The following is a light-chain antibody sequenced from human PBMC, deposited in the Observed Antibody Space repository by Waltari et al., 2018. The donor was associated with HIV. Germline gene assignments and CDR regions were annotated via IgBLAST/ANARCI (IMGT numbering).Light chain of an antibody. J-gene: IGLJ3*02. CDR1: ASDMTTVNF. Sequence: SALTQPASVSGSPGQSITISCTGPASDMTTVNFVSWYQQSPGRAPKLIIFEVYFRPSGVSDRFSGSKSGDTASLTISALRAEDEGDYFCSSYSTRGFVLFGGGTKVTVL. CDR2: EVY. CDR3: SSYSTRGFVL. V-gene: IGLV2-14*01.